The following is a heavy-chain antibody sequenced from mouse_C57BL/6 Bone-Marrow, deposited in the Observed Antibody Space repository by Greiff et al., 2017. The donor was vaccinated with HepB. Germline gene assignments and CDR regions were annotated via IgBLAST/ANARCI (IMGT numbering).Heavy chain of an antibody. V-gene: IGHV1-62-2*01. J-gene: IGHJ3*01. CDR3: ARHESPLGYDEGAWFAY. D-gene: IGHD2-2*01. CDR1: GYTFTEYT. CDR2: FYPGSGSI. Sequence: QVQLQQSGAELVKPGASVKLSCKASGYTFTEYTIHWVKQRSGQGLEWIGWFYPGSGSIKYNEKFKDKATLTADKSSSTVYMELSRLTSEDSAVYFCARHESPLGYDEGAWFAYWGQGTLVTVSA.